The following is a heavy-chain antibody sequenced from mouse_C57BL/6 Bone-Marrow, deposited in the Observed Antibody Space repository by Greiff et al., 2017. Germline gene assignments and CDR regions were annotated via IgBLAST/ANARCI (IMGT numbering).Heavy chain of an antibody. J-gene: IGHJ2*01. CDR1: GFTFSNYW. D-gene: IGHD1-1*01. CDR2: IRLKSDNYAT. CDR3: TCSSYYYDSSPFDY. Sequence: EVKVEESGGGLVQPGGSMKLSCVASGFTFSNYWMNWVRQSPEKGLEWVAQIRLKSDNYATHYAESVKVRFTISRDDSKSSVYLQMNNIRAEVTVIYYCTCSSYYYDSSPFDYWGQGTTLTVSS. V-gene: IGHV6-3*01.